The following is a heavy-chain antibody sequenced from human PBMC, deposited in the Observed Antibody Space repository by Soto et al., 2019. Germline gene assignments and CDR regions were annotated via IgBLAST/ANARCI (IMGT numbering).Heavy chain of an antibody. CDR3: ARVVNYYDSSGSSWFDP. J-gene: IGHJ5*02. V-gene: IGHV4-30-2*01. CDR2: IYHTGTT. CDR1: GGSINSGGYS. D-gene: IGHD3-22*01. Sequence: PSETLSLTCTVSGGSINSGGYSWTWIRQPPGKGLEWIGFIYHTGTTYYNPSLKSRVTISVDRSKNQFSLKLNSVTAADTAVYYCARVVNYYDSSGSSWFDPWGQGALVTVSS.